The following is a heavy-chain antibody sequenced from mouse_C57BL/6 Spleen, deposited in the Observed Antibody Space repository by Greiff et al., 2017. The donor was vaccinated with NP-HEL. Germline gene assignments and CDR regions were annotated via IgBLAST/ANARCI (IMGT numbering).Heavy chain of an antibody. Sequence: EVMLVESGGGLVKPGGSLKLSCAASGFTFSSYTMSWVRQTPEKRLEWVATISGGGGNTYYPDSVKGRFTISRDNAKNTLYLQMSSLRSEDTALYYCARHEDSSYWYFDVWGTGTTVTVSS. CDR2: ISGGGGNT. CDR1: GFTFSSYT. CDR3: ARHEDSSYWYFDV. V-gene: IGHV5-9*01. J-gene: IGHJ1*03. D-gene: IGHD1-1*01.